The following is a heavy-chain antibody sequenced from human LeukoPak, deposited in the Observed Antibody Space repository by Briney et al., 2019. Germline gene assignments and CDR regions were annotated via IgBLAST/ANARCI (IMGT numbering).Heavy chain of an antibody. J-gene: IGHJ4*02. V-gene: IGHV3-23*01. D-gene: IGHD2-2*01. CDR2: VTGISSNT. CDR3: AKDRSSTTSCSNY. Sequence: GGSLRLSCAASGFNFSNYAMTWVRQAPGKGLEWVSAVTGISSNTYYADSVKGRFTISRDNSKNMLYLEMNSLRVEDTAIYYCAKDRSSTTSCSNYWGRGTLVTV. CDR1: GFNFSNYA.